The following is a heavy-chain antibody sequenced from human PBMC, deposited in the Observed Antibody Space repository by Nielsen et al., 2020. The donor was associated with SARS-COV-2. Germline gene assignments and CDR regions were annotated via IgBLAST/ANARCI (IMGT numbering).Heavy chain of an antibody. CDR2: IIPIFYTA. J-gene: IGHJ5*02. CDR3: ARDILGPPYESSGFFDAS. CDR1: GGTFNYFA. Sequence: SVKVSCKASGGTFNYFAISWVRRAPGQGLEWMGGIIPIFYTANYAQKFQGRVTITADKSTRTAYLELSSLRSEDTAVYYCARDILGPPYESSGFFDASWGQGTLVTVSS. D-gene: IGHD3-22*01. V-gene: IGHV1-69*06.